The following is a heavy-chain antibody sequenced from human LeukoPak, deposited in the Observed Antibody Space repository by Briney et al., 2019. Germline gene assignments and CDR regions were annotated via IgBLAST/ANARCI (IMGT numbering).Heavy chain of an antibody. Sequence: VASVKVSCKASVYTYTGYYMHWVRQAPGQGLEWMGWINPNSGGTNYAQKFQGRVTMTRDTSISTAYMELSRLRSDDTAVYYCARDYGYSSGWEDYWGQGTLVTVSS. J-gene: IGHJ4*02. CDR1: VYTYTGYY. CDR2: INPNSGGT. V-gene: IGHV1-2*02. D-gene: IGHD6-19*01. CDR3: ARDYGYSSGWEDY.